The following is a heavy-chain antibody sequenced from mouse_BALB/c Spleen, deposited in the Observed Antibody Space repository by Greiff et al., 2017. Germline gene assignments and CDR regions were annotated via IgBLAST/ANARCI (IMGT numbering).Heavy chain of an antibody. CDR2: ISSGGSYT. CDR1: GFTFSSYT. CDR3: TRDGNQFAY. J-gene: IGHJ3*01. D-gene: IGHD2-1*01. Sequence: EVQRVESGGGLVKPGGSLKLSCAASGFTFSSYTMSWVRQTPEKRLEWVATISSGGSYTYYPDSVKGRFTISRDNAKNTLYLQMSSLKSEDTAMYYCTRDGNQFAYWGQGTLVTVSA. V-gene: IGHV5-6-4*01.